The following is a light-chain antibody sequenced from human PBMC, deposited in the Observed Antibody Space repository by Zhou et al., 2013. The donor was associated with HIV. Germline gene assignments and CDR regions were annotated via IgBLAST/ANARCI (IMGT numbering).Light chain of an antibody. CDR1: QSVSTN. Sequence: EIVMTQSPATLSVSPGEGATLSCRASQSVSTNLAWYQQKPGQAPRLLIYAASARGTGIPARFSGSGSGTEFTLTISSMESEDFAVYYCQQYNNWPLTFGGGTKVEIK. CDR3: QQYNNWPLT. V-gene: IGKV3-15*01. J-gene: IGKJ4*01. CDR2: AAS.